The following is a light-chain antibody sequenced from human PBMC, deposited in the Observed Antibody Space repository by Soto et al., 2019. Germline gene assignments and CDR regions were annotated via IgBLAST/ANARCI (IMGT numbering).Light chain of an antibody. J-gene: IGKJ2*01. CDR1: QSVSSSY. CDR2: GAS. V-gene: IGKV3-20*01. Sequence: EIVLAQTPGTLSLSPGERVTLSCRASQSVSSSYLAWYQQKPGQAPRLLIYGASSRATGIPDRFSGSGSGTDFTLTISRLETEDFSVYYCQQYGSSPGTFGQGTNLEIK. CDR3: QQYGSSPGT.